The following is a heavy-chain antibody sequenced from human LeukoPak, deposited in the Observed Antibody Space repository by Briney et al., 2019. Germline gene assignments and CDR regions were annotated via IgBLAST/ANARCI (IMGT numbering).Heavy chain of an antibody. CDR1: GYTFTGYY. Sequence: GASGKVSCKASGYTFTGYYMHWVRQAPGQGLEWMGWINPNSGGTNYAQKFQGRVTMTRDTSISTAYMELSRLRSDDTAVYYCARDKQRLRGGDAFDIWGQGTMVTVSS. D-gene: IGHD6-25*01. CDR2: INPNSGGT. CDR3: ARDKQRLRGGDAFDI. J-gene: IGHJ3*02. V-gene: IGHV1-2*02.